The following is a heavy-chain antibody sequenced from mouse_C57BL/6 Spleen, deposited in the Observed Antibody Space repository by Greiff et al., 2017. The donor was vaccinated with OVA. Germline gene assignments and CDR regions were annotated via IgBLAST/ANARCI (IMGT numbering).Heavy chain of an antibody. Sequence: QVQLQQSGPELVKPGASVKISCKASGYAFSSSWMNWVKQRPGKGLEWIGRIYPGDGDTNYNGKFKGKATLTADKSSSTAYMQLSSLTSEDSAVYICARGGDALFDVWGTGTTVTVSS. CDR3: ARGGDALFDV. CDR2: IYPGDGDT. V-gene: IGHV1-82*01. J-gene: IGHJ1*03. CDR1: GYAFSSSW.